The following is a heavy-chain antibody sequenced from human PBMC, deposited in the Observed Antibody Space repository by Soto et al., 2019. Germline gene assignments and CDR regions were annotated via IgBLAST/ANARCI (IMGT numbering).Heavy chain of an antibody. CDR3: GRKSLYYYGTSGYSVFDY. Sequence: SETLSLTCAVYGGSFSGYQWSWIRQPPGKGLEWIGEINHSGSTNYNPSLKSRVTISVDTSKNQFSLKLSSVTAADTAVYYCGRKSLYYYGTSGYSVFDYWGQGILVTVSS. V-gene: IGHV4-34*01. CDR1: GGSFSGYQ. CDR2: INHSGST. D-gene: IGHD3-22*01. J-gene: IGHJ4*02.